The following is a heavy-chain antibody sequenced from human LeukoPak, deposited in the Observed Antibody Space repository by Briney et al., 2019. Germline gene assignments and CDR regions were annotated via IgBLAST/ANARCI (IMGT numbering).Heavy chain of an antibody. CDR2: IYYSGST. J-gene: IGHJ6*02. V-gene: IGHV4-59*01. CDR1: GGSISSYY. D-gene: IGHD6-19*01. Sequence: SETLSLTCTVSGGSISSYYWSWIRQPPGKGLEWIGYIYYSGSTNYSPSLKSRVTISVDTSKNQFSLKLSSVTAADTAVYYCARDRLAVAEYYYYYYGMDVWGQGTTVTVSS. CDR3: ARDRLAVAEYYYYYYGMDV.